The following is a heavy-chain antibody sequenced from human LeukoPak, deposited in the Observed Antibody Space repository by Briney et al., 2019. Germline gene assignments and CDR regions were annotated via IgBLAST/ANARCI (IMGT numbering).Heavy chain of an antibody. CDR2: IYSDGSRT. CDR1: GFTLSSNW. D-gene: IGHD2-2*01. J-gene: IGHJ5*02. CDR3: ARGGKLEPTAMPT. V-gene: IGHV3-74*01. Sequence: GGSLRLSCAGSGFTLSSNWMHWVRQGPGKGLVWVSRIYSDGSRTNYADSVRGRFTISRDNAKNMLYLQINSLRVEDTAIYYCARGGKLEPTAMPTWGQGSLVVVSS.